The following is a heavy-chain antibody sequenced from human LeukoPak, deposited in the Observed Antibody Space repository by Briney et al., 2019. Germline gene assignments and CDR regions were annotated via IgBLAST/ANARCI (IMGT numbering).Heavy chain of an antibody. D-gene: IGHD4-17*01. CDR2: ISAYNGNT. CDR3: ARYDYGDVFDY. J-gene: IGHJ4*02. CDR1: GYTFTGYG. Sequence: ASVKVSCKASGYTFTGYGISWVRQAPGQGLEWMGWISAYNGNTNYAQKLQGRVTMTTDTSTSTAYMELRSLRSDDTAVYYCARYDYGDVFDYWGERTQGTVSS. V-gene: IGHV1-18*01.